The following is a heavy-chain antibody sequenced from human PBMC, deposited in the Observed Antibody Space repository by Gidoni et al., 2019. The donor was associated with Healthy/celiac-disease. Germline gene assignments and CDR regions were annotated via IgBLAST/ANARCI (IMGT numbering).Heavy chain of an antibody. D-gene: IGHD3-10*01. Sequence: YGISWVRQAPGQGLEWMGWISAYNGNTNYAQKLQGRVTMTTDTSTSTAYMELRSLRSDDTAVYYCARDSLLLWFGSPEKTLDAFDIWGQGTMVTVSS. V-gene: IGHV1-18*04. CDR3: ARDSLLLWFGSPEKTLDAFDI. CDR1: YG. J-gene: IGHJ3*02. CDR2: ISAYNGNT.